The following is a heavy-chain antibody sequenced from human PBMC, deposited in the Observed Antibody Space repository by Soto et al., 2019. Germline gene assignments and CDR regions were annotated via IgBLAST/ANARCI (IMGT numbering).Heavy chain of an antibody. CDR3: VLCTSTSCYGKFDY. J-gene: IGHJ4*02. Sequence: GASVKVYCKASAFTFSSSAVQWLRQARGQRLEWIGWIVVGSGDTNYAQNFQERVTIARDMSTTTVFLEVSSLRSEDTVVYYCVLCTSTSCYGKFDYWGQGSQVTVSS. D-gene: IGHD2-2*01. V-gene: IGHV1-58*01. CDR2: IVVGSGDT. CDR1: AFTFSSSA.